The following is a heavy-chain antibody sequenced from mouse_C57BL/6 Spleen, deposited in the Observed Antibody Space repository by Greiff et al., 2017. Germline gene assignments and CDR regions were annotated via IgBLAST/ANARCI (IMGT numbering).Heavy chain of an antibody. J-gene: IGHJ2*01. CDR3: ARQGDYGSSYFDY. CDR1: GFTFSSYG. Sequence: DVQLQESGGDLVKPGGSLKLSCAASGFTFSSYGMSWVRQTPDKRLEWVATISSGGSYTYYPDRVKGRFTISRDNAKNTLYLQMSSLKSEDTAMYYCARQGDYGSSYFDYWGQGTTLTVSS. CDR2: ISSGGSYT. V-gene: IGHV5-6*01. D-gene: IGHD1-1*01.